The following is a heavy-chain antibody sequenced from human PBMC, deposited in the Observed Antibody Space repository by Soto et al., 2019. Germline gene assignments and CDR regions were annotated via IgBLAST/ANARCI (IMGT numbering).Heavy chain of an antibody. CDR3: ATLTHNFEPSGYYSEPDGFDI. V-gene: IGHV1-69*13. CDR2: IIPFFGTH. D-gene: IGHD3-3*01. J-gene: IGHJ3*02. CDR1: GGTVVRYA. Sequence: GAAVEVSCKASGGTVVRYARSWLRQAPGQGLEWMGGIIPFFGTHTYAQKLQGRVAITADECTNTAYMDLSSLRSEDTAVYYCATLTHNFEPSGYYSEPDGFDIWGQGPTVTIS.